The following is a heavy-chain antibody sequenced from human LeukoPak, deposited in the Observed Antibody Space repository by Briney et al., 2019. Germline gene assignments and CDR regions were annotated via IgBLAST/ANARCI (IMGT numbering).Heavy chain of an antibody. CDR1: GFTFDDYG. Sequence: GGSLRLSCAASGFTFDDYGMSWVRQAPGKGLEWVSGINWNGGSTGYADSVKGRFTISRDNAKNSLYLQMNSLRAEDTAVYYCAKDARLHAPVEFDYWGQGTLVTVSS. D-gene: IGHD6-19*01. V-gene: IGHV3-20*04. CDR2: INWNGGST. J-gene: IGHJ4*02. CDR3: AKDARLHAPVEFDY.